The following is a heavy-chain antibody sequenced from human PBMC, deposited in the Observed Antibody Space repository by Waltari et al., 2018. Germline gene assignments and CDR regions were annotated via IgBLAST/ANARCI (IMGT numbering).Heavy chain of an antibody. CDR3: ARIILGATDDYSYAMDV. D-gene: IGHD1-26*01. CDR1: GGSISRSNW. CDR2: IDHNGNT. Sequence: QVQLQESGPGLVKPSGTLSLTCAVSGGSISRSNWWTWVRQPPGKGLEWIGEIDHNGNTNYNPSLKSRVTMSVDKSKNQFSLKWRSVTAADTAIYYCARIILGATDDYSYAMDVWGQGITVTVSS. V-gene: IGHV4-4*02. J-gene: IGHJ6*02.